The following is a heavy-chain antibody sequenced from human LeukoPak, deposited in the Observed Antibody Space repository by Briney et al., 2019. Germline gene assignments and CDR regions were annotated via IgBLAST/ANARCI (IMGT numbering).Heavy chain of an antibody. CDR3: ARDYYGSGSYYNGFDY. V-gene: IGHV1-2*02. D-gene: IGHD3-10*01. Sequence: ASVKVSCKASGYTFTGYYMHWVRQAPRQGLEWMGWINPNSGGTNYAQKLQGRVTMTTDTSTSTAYMELRSLRSDDTAVYYCARDYYGSGSYYNGFDYWGQGTLVTVSS. J-gene: IGHJ4*02. CDR1: GYTFTGYY. CDR2: INPNSGGT.